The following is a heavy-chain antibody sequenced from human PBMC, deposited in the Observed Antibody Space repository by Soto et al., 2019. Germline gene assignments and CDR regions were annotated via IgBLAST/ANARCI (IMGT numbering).Heavy chain of an antibody. Sequence: PGGSLRLSCAASGFSFSVYPMNWVRQAPGKGLGWVAFISFDGSKTYYSDSVKGRFTISRDNSKNTVSLQMNNLRPGDAAVYHCANLLNVAAAGTPHYYGVDVWGQGTTVTVSS. CDR3: ANLLNVAAAGTPHYYGVDV. CDR2: ISFDGSKT. CDR1: GFSFSVYP. V-gene: IGHV3-30*04. D-gene: IGHD6-13*01. J-gene: IGHJ6*02.